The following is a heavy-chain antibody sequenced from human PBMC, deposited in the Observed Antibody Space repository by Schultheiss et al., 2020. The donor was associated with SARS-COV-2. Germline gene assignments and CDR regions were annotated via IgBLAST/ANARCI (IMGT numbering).Heavy chain of an antibody. CDR3: VRAVSSGNYYFDY. CDR1: GGSFSGYY. D-gene: IGHD6-19*01. Sequence: SETLSLTCAVYGGSFSGYYWGWIRQPPGKGLEWIGSIYYSGSTNYDPSLKSRVTISVDTPKNQFSLKLSSVTAADTAVYYCVRAVSSGNYYFDYWGQGSLVTVSS. J-gene: IGHJ4*02. CDR2: IYYSGST. V-gene: IGHV4-34*01.